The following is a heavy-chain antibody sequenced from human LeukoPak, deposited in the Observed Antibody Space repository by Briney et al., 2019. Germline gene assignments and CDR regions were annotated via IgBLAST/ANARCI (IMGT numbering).Heavy chain of an antibody. Sequence: GGSLRLSCAASGLAFSAYKMHWVRQAPRKGLVWVSRISTDGYTTYYADFVQGRFTASRDSTKNTWSLEMNSLRAEDTAVYYCVVGGSPGYWGQGTMVTVSS. CDR3: VVGGSPGY. J-gene: IGHJ4*02. D-gene: IGHD2-15*01. CDR2: ISTDGYTT. V-gene: IGHV3-74*01. CDR1: GLAFSAYK.